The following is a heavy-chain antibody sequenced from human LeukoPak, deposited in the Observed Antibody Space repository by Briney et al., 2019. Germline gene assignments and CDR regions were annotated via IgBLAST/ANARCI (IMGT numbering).Heavy chain of an antibody. CDR2: IIPILGIA. J-gene: IGHJ4*02. CDR3: ARSGMVATLFDY. Sequence: SVKVSCKASGGTFSSYAISWVRQAPGQGLEWMGRIIPILGIANYAQKFQGRVTITADKSTSTAYMELSSLRSEDTAVYYCARSGMVATLFDYWAREPWSPSPQ. V-gene: IGHV1-69*04. CDR1: GGTFSSYA. D-gene: IGHD5-12*01.